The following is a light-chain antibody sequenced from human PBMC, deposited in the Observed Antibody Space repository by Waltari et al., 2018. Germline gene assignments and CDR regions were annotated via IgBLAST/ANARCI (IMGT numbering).Light chain of an antibody. CDR2: EVN. Sequence: QSALTQPPSASGSPGQAVTISCTGTSSDVGGYKFVSWYQQHPGRAPKLMIYEVNQRTSAVLVLYAGSSLGNTVSPTFGGLESEDESAYNCSTLAGGNYPAFGTGTKVTVL. J-gene: IGLJ1*01. CDR3: STLAGGNYPA. CDR1: SSDVGGYKF. V-gene: IGLV2-8*01.